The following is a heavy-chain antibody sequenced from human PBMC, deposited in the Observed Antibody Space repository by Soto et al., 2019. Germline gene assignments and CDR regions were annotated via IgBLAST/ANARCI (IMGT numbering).Heavy chain of an antibody. Sequence: PSETLSLTCAVSGVSISSHDWWTWVRQPPGKGLEWIGESHQSGNTNYNSSLESRVTISVDTSENQFPLKLSSVTAADTAVYYCARVRGNQLLGWFDPWGQGTLVTVSS. CDR2: SHQSGNT. J-gene: IGHJ5*02. V-gene: IGHV4-4*02. CDR3: ARVRGNQLLGWFDP. D-gene: IGHD2-2*01. CDR1: GVSISSHDW.